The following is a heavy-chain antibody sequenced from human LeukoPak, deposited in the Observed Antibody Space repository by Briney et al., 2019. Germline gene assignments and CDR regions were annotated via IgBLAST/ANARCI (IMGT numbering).Heavy chain of an antibody. CDR3: ATGYSSGWYFYFQH. Sequence: PGGSLRLSCAASGFTFSSYVMHWVRQAPGKGLEWVAIISYDGSNEYYADSVKGRFTISRDNAKNSLSLRMNSLSAEDTAVYYCATGYSSGWYFYFQHWGQGSLVSVSS. J-gene: IGHJ1*01. D-gene: IGHD6-19*01. CDR2: ISYDGSNE. V-gene: IGHV3-30*04. CDR1: GFTFSSYV.